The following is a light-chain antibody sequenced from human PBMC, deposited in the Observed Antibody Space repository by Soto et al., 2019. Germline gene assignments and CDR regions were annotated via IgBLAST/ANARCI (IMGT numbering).Light chain of an antibody. CDR2: DVS. CDR1: QNINAW. Sequence: DIQMTQAPSTLSASVGDRVTITCRASQNINAWLAWYQQKPGKAPKLLIYDVSPLHSGVPSRFSGSASGTEFTLTISNLESDDFATYYCQQYHRYSTFGQGTRVDIK. CDR3: QQYHRYST. V-gene: IGKV1-5*01. J-gene: IGKJ1*01.